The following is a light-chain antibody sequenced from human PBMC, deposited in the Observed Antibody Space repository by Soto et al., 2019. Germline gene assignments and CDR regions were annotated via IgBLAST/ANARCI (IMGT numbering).Light chain of an antibody. CDR1: QSISSY. V-gene: IGKV1-39*01. CDR3: QHYGSSPWT. Sequence: IEVTQPPTTLSASVGDRVTITCRASQSISSYLNWYQQKPGKAPKLLIYAASSLQSGVPSRFSGSGSGPDFTLTISRLEPEDFAVYFCQHYGSSPWTFGQRTMV. CDR2: AAS. J-gene: IGKJ1*01.